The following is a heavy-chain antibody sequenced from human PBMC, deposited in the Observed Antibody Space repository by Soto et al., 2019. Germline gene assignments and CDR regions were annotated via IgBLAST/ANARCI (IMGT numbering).Heavy chain of an antibody. V-gene: IGHV4-30-4*01. CDR1: GRSISSVNYY. J-gene: IGHJ4*02. D-gene: IGHD2-15*01. Sequence: SETLSLTCTVSGRSISSVNYYWCWLRQPPGKGLEWIGYIYYSGSTYYNPSLRSRVTISVDTSKNQFSLKLSSVTAADTAVYYCARYGSGECNRGSCYSPFDYWGQGTLVTVSS. CDR3: ARYGSGECNRGSCYSPFDY. CDR2: IYYSGST.